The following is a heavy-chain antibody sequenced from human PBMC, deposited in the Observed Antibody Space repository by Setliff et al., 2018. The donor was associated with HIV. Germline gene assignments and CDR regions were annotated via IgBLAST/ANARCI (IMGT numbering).Heavy chain of an antibody. Sequence: GASVKVSCKASGGTFSSYAISWVRQAPGQGLEWMGGIIPIFNTVNYAQKFQGRVTITADESTSTAYMELSSLRSEDTAVYYCARIVRPSYYYYYYMDVWGKGTTVTVSS. CDR3: ARIVRPSYYYYYYMDV. CDR2: IIPIFNTV. J-gene: IGHJ6*03. CDR1: GGTFSSYA. V-gene: IGHV1-69*13. D-gene: IGHD3-10*02.